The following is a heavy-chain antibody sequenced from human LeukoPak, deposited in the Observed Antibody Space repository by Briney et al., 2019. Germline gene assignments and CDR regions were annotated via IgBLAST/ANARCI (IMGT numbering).Heavy chain of an antibody. D-gene: IGHD6-6*01. Sequence: PSETLSLTCTVSGGSISSSSYYWSWIRQPPGKVLEWIGYIYYSGSTNYNPSLKSRVTISVDTSKNQFSLKLSSVTAADTAVYYCARVDPDSSSTLEVFDYWGQGTLVTVSS. J-gene: IGHJ4*02. CDR1: GGSISSSSYY. CDR2: IYYSGST. V-gene: IGHV4-61*01. CDR3: ARVDPDSSSTLEVFDY.